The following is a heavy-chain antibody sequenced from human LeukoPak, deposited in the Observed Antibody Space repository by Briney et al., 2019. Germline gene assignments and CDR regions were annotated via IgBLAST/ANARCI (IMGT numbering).Heavy chain of an antibody. D-gene: IGHD3-10*01. CDR1: GITLSNYG. CDR2: LSGSGGGT. CDR3: AKRGVVIRVFLVGFHKGAYCFDS. Sequence: GGPLRLSCAVSGITLSNYGMSWVRQAPGKGLEWVAGLSGSGGGTNYADSVQGRLTISRDNPKHTLYLQMNRLRAEDTAVYFCAKRGVVIRVFLVGFHKGAYCFDSWGQGALVTVSS. J-gene: IGHJ4*02. V-gene: IGHV3-23*01.